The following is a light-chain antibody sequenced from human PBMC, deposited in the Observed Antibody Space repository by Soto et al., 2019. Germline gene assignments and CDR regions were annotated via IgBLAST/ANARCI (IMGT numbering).Light chain of an antibody. V-gene: IGLV3-1*01. CDR1: KLGDKY. CDR3: QAWDSSTVV. CDR2: KDS. Sequence: SYELTQPPSVSVSPGQTASITCSGDKLGDKYGCWYQQKPGQSPVLVICKDSKRPSGIPERFSGSNSGNTATLTISGTQAMDEADYYCQAWDSSTVVFGGGTKVTVL. J-gene: IGLJ2*01.